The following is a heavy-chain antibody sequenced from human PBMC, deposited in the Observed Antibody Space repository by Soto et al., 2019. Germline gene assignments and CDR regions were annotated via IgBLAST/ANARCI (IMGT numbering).Heavy chain of an antibody. CDR3: ALTWFDCVWGSFDY. J-gene: IGHJ4*02. CDR1: GFSLSTSGVG. D-gene: IGHD3-16*01. Sequence: SGPTLVNPTQTLTPTCTFSGFSLSTSGVGVGWIRQPPGKALEWLALIYWNDDKRYSPSLKSRLTITKDTSKNQVVLTMTNMDPVDTATYYCALTWFDCVWGSFDYWGQGTLVTVSS. CDR2: IYWNDDK. V-gene: IGHV2-5*01.